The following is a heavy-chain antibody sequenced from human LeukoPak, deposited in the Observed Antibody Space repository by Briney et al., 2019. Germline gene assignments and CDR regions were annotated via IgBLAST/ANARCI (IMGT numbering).Heavy chain of an antibody. Sequence: GGSLRLSCAASGFTFSSYAMHWVRQAPGKGLEWVAVISYDGSNKYYADSVKGRFAISRDNSKNTLYLQMNSLRAEDTAVYYCARDELYGGYSYAYYFDYWGQGTLVTVSS. CDR3: ARDELYGGYSYAYYFDY. D-gene: IGHD5-18*01. J-gene: IGHJ4*02. V-gene: IGHV3-30*09. CDR2: ISYDGSNK. CDR1: GFTFSSYA.